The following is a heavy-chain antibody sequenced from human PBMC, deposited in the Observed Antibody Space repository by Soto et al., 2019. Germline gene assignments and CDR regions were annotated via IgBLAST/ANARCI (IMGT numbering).Heavy chain of an antibody. J-gene: IGHJ4*02. CDR1: GFTFSSYS. V-gene: IGHV3-21*01. CDR3: AREAVAGTETFDY. CDR2: ISSSSSYI. Sequence: EVQLVESGGGLVKPGGSLRLSCAASGFTFSSYSMNWVRQAPGQGLEWVSSISSSSSYIYYADSVKGRFTISRDNAKNSLYLQMNSLRAEDTAVYYCAREAVAGTETFDYWGQGTLVTVSS. D-gene: IGHD6-19*01.